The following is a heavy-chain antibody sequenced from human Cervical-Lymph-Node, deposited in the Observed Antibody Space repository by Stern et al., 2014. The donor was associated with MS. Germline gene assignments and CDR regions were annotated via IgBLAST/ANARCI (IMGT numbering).Heavy chain of an antibody. CDR2: IIPIFGTA. J-gene: IGHJ5*02. CDR1: GGTFSSYA. V-gene: IGHV1-69*01. CDR3: ARADYYDSSGYSHWFDP. D-gene: IGHD3-22*01. Sequence: VHLVESGAEVKKPGSSVKVSCKASGGTFSSYAISWVRQAPGQGLEWMGGIIPIFGTANYAQKFQGRVTITADESTSTAYMELSSLRSEDTAVYYCARADYYDSSGYSHWFDPWGQGTLVTVSS.